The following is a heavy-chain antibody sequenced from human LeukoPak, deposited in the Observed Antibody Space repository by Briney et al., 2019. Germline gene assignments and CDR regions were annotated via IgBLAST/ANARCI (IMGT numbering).Heavy chain of an antibody. Sequence: GGSLRLSCSASEFTFSIYSMNWVRQSPGKGLEWVSSISSSSSYIYYADSVKGRFTISRDNAKNRLYLQMNSLRAEDTAVYYCARGLGAYCSGSSCTFDNWGQGTLVTVSS. CDR3: ARGLGAYCSGSSCTFDN. D-gene: IGHD2-15*01. J-gene: IGHJ4*02. V-gene: IGHV3-21*06. CDR1: EFTFSIYS. CDR2: ISSSSSYI.